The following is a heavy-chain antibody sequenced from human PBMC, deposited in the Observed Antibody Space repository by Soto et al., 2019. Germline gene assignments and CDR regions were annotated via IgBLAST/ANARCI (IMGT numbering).Heavy chain of an antibody. CDR2: MNPNSGNT. V-gene: IGHV1-8*01. CDR1: GYTFRYDD. D-gene: IGHD3-16*01. J-gene: IGHJ4*02. CDR3: ARVGAWALRNLDY. Sequence: QVQLVQSGAEVKQPGASVKVSCKASGYTFRYDDIIWVRQATGQGLEWMGWMNPNSGNTGYAQKFQGRITMTMNTSISTAYMEMNSLTSEDTAVNYCARVGAWALRNLDYWGQGTRVTVSS.